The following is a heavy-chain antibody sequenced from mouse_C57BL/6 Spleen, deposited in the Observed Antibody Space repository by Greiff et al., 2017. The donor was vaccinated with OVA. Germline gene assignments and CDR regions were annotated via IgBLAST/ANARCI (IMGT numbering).Heavy chain of an antibody. Sequence: VHLVESGPGLVQPSQSLSITCTVSGFSLTSYGVHWVRQSPGKGLEWLGVIWRGGSTDYNAAFMSRLSITKDNSKSQVFFKMNSLQADDTAIYYCAKKGGDYGNFAYWGQGTLVTVSA. J-gene: IGHJ3*01. V-gene: IGHV2-5*01. D-gene: IGHD2-1*01. CDR1: GFSLTSYG. CDR3: AKKGGDYGNFAY. CDR2: IWRGGST.